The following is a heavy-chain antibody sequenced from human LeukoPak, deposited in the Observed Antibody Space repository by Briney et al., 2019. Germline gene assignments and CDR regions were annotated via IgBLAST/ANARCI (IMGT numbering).Heavy chain of an antibody. V-gene: IGHV1-69*06. CDR1: GGTFISYA. D-gene: IGHD5-24*01. CDR2: IIPIFGTA. CDR3: ARASDGYNYGVDY. J-gene: IGHJ4*02. Sequence: GASVKVSCKASGGTFISYAISWVRQAPGQGLEWMGGIIPIFGTANYAQKFQGRVTITADKSTSTAYMELSSLRSEDTAVYYCARASDGYNYGVDYWGQGTLVTVSS.